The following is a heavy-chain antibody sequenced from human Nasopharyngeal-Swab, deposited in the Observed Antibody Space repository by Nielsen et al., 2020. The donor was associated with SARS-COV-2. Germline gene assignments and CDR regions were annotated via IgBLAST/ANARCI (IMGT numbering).Heavy chain of an antibody. CDR1: GFTFNYFG. D-gene: IGHD2-21*01. Sequence: GESLKISCAASGFTFNYFGMHWVRQAPGKGLEWLAFISYEGSIRNYIDSVKGRFTVSRDSSKNTVYLQMNSLRAEDTAVYYCARDVYCGGGDCYFDAIDIWGQGTMVTVSS. J-gene: IGHJ3*02. CDR3: ARDVYCGGGDCYFDAIDI. CDR2: ISYEGSIR. V-gene: IGHV3-30*03.